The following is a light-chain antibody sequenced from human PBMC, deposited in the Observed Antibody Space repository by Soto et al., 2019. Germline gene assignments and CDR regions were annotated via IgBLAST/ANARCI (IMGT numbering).Light chain of an antibody. CDR3: ETWDSNTRV. Sequence: QPVLTQSSSASASLGSSVKLTCTLSSGHSSYIIAWHHQQPGKAPRYLMKLEGSGSYNKGSGVPDRFSGSSAGADRYLTISILQFEDEANYYCETWDSNTRVFGGGTKVTVL. CDR2: LEGSGSY. J-gene: IGLJ2*01. CDR1: SGHSSYI. V-gene: IGLV4-60*02.